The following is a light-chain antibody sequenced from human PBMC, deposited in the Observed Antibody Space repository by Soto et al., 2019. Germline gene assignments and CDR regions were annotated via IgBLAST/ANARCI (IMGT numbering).Light chain of an antibody. CDR1: SSNIGAGYD. CDR2: GNS. Sequence: QSVLTQPPSVSGAPGQRVTISCTGSSSNIGAGYDVHWYQQLPGTAPKLLIYGNSNRPSGVPDRFSGSKSGTSASLAITGLQAEDEADYYCQSYDSSWVFGGGTKLTV. V-gene: IGLV1-40*01. J-gene: IGLJ3*02. CDR3: QSYDSSWV.